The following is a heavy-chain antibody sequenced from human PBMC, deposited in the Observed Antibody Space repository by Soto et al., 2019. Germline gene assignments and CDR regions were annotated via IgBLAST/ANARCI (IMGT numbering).Heavy chain of an antibody. D-gene: IGHD3-22*01. Sequence: QMQLVQSGPEVKKPGTSVKVSCKASGFTFTSSAVQWVRQARGQRLEWIGRIVVGSGNTNYAQKFQERVTITRDMSTSTAYMERSSLRSEDTAVYYCAADRAGYYYVSGGYWGQGTLVTVSS. CDR2: IVVGSGNT. J-gene: IGHJ4*02. CDR1: GFTFTSSA. V-gene: IGHV1-58*01. CDR3: AADRAGYYYVSGGY.